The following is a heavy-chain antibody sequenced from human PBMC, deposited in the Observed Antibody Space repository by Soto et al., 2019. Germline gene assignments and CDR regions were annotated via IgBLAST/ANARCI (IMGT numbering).Heavy chain of an antibody. J-gene: IGHJ4*02. D-gene: IGHD6-19*01. CDR2: IIPIFGTA. CDR3: ASPYRSGWPN. Sequence: GASVKVSCKASGGTFSSYAISWVRQAPGQGLEWMGGIIPIFGTANYAQKFQGRVTITADESTSTAYMELSSLRSEDTAVYYCASPYRSGWPNWGQGTLVTSPQ. V-gene: IGHV1-69*13. CDR1: GGTFSSYA.